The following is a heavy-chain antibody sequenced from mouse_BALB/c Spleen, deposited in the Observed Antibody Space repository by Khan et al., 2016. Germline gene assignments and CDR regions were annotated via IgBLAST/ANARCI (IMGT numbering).Heavy chain of an antibody. J-gene: IGHJ4*01. CDR2: IDPANGNT. CDR1: GFNIKDTY. Sequence: VQLKESGAESVKPGASVKLSCTATGFNIKDTYMYWVKQRPEQGLEWIGRIDPANGNTKYVPKFQGKATITADTSSNTAYLQLSSLTSEDTAVYYGARGLYYDGSSYYAMDYWGQGTSVTGSS. V-gene: IGHV14-3*02. D-gene: IGHD1-1*01. CDR3: ARGLYYDGSSYYAMDY.